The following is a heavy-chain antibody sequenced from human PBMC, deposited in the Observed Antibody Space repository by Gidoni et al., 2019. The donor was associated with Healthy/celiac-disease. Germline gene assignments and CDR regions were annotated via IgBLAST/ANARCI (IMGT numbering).Heavy chain of an antibody. Sequence: QVQLVQSGAEVKKPGASVKVSCTASGYTFTSYGISWVRQAPGQGLEWMGWISAYNGNTNYAQKLKGRVTMTTHTSTSTAYMELRSLRSDDTAVYYCARDSRVVTTNYYYFDMDVWGQETTVTVSS. D-gene: IGHD2-21*02. CDR2: ISAYNGNT. CDR1: GYTFTSYG. CDR3: ARDSRVVTTNYYYFDMDV. J-gene: IGHJ6*02. V-gene: IGHV1-18*01.